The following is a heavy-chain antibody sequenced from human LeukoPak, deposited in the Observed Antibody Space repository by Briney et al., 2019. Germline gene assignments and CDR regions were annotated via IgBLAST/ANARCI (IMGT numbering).Heavy chain of an antibody. CDR2: ISGSGGST. CDR1: GFTFSSYA. CDR3: AKSTQPFGVVIRDYFDY. J-gene: IGHJ4*02. D-gene: IGHD3-3*01. V-gene: IGHV3-23*01. Sequence: GGSLRLSCAASGFTFSSYAMSWVRQAPGKGLEWVSAISGSGGSTYYADSVKGRFTISRDNSKNTLYLQMNSLRAKDTAVYYCAKSTQPFGVVIRDYFDYWGQGTLVTVSS.